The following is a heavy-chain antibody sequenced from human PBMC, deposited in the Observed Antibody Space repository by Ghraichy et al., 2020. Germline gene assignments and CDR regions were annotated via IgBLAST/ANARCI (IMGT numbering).Heavy chain of an antibody. V-gene: IGHV3-21*01. Sequence: GESLNISCVASGLMFSPNTMNWVRQAPGKGLEWVSSISSSTRYIYYADSVKGRFTISRDNAQNSLYLQMNSLRAEDTAVYYCSRGGGAGTPVLYHMDVWGLGTPVTVSS. CDR3: SRGGGAGTPVLYHMDV. D-gene: IGHD6-19*01. CDR2: ISSSTRYI. J-gene: IGHJ6*02. CDR1: GLMFSPNT.